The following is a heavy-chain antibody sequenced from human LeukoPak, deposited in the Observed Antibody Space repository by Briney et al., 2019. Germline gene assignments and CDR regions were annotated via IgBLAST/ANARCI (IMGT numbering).Heavy chain of an antibody. V-gene: IGHV4-61*05. D-gene: IGHD3-22*01. Sequence: SETLSLTCTVSGYSISSSTYYWSWIRQPPGKGLEWIVNIHYTGSTNYNPSLKSRVTISEDTSNNQFSLKLSSVTAADTAVYYCARYNFDSSGYYRRWFDPWGQGTLVTVSS. CDR2: IHYTGST. J-gene: IGHJ5*02. CDR1: GYSISSSTYY. CDR3: ARYNFDSSGYYRRWFDP.